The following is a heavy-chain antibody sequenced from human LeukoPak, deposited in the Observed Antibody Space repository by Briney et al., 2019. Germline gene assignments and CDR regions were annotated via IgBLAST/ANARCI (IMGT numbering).Heavy chain of an antibody. CDR3: AKDQGQYGSGTYYSIDC. V-gene: IGHV3-30*02. CDR1: GFIFSNYG. J-gene: IGHJ4*02. D-gene: IGHD3-10*01. Sequence: GGSLRLSCAASGFIFSNYGMHWVRQAPGKGLEWVAFIRYDGSNKYYADSVKGRFTISRDNSKNTLYLQMNSLRAEDAAVYYCAKDQGQYGSGTYYSIDCWGQGTLVTVSS. CDR2: IRYDGSNK.